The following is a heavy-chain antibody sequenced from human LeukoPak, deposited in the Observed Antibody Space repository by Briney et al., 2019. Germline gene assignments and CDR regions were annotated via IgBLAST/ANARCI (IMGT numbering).Heavy chain of an antibody. Sequence: GGSLILSCAAYGFTFSSYAMSWVRQAPGKGLEWVSVIGVSGGNTYYADSEKGRFTISRDNSKSTLHLQMNSLRAEDTAVYYCAKMPDYCTGGSCYWYYFDYWGQGTLVTVSS. CDR1: GFTFSSYA. V-gene: IGHV3-23*01. CDR2: IGVSGGNT. D-gene: IGHD2-15*01. J-gene: IGHJ4*02. CDR3: AKMPDYCTGGSCYWYYFDY.